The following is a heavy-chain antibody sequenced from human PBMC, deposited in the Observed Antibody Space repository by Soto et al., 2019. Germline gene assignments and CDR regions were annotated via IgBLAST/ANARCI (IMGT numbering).Heavy chain of an antibody. V-gene: IGHV4-61*01. CDR1: GGSISSESYF. J-gene: IGHJ4*02. D-gene: IGHD2-8*02. CDR2: IHYNGDT. Sequence: QVQLQESGPGLVKPSETLSLTCTVSGGSISSESYFWSWIRQPPGKGLEWIGYIHYNGDTNSNPSLKRRVTRSVDSSKNQFSLKLNSVTAADTAVYYCAILVVDEGGGYNFLDFWGQGTLVTVSS. CDR3: AILVVDEGGGYNFLDF.